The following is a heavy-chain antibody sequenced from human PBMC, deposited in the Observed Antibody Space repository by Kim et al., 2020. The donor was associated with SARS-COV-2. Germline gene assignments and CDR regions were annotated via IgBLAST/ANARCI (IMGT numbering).Heavy chain of an antibody. Sequence: GGSLRLSCAASGFTFRAYAMSWVRQAPGKGLEWVSSIHGTGANYADFLKGRFSISRDNSKNTLYLQMNGLRAEDTALYYCATLVRETKFYWYFVLWGRGTLLTVSS. CDR1: GFTFRAYA. CDR2: IHGTGA. J-gene: IGHJ2*01. D-gene: IGHD3-10*01. V-gene: IGHV3-23*01. CDR3: ATLVRETKFYWYFVL.